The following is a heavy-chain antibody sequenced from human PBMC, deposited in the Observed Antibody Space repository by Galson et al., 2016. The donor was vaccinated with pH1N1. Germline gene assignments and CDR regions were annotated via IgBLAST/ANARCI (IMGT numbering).Heavy chain of an antibody. J-gene: IGHJ5*01. V-gene: IGHV4-39*07. CDR2: IYYSGST. CDR3: ARGSVLNTLFGPHPLGFFDS. D-gene: IGHD3-9*01. Sequence: ETLSLTCTVSGGSISSRSYYWGWIRQPPGKELEWIGYIYYSGSTYYNPSLKSRVTMSVDTSKSQISLQLNPLTAADTAVYYCARGSVLNTLFGPHPLGFFDSWGQGTQVTVSS. CDR1: GGSISSRSYY.